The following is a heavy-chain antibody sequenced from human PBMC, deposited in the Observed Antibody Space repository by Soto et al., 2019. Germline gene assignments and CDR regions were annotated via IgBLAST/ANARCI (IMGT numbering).Heavy chain of an antibody. D-gene: IGHD3-3*01. J-gene: IGHJ4*02. Sequence: EVQLVESGGGLVQPGGSLRLSCAASGFTFSSYEMNWVRQAPGKGLEWVSYISSSGSTIYYADSVKGRFTISRDNAKNSLYLQMNSLRAEDTAVYYCARYDFWSGYLDYWGQGTLVTVSS. CDR1: GFTFSSYE. V-gene: IGHV3-48*03. CDR3: ARYDFWSGYLDY. CDR2: ISSSGSTI.